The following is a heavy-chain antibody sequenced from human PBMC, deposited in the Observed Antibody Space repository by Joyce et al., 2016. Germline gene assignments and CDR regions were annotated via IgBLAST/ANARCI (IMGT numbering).Heavy chain of an antibody. D-gene: IGHD3-10*01. V-gene: IGHV4-61*01. CDR2: IDDSETT. CDR3: ATSLPSRVGGFQFFGMDV. J-gene: IGHJ6*02. CDR1: GDSFSDTSYY. Sequence: HLQESGPGLVKPSETLSLTCTISGDSFSDTSYYWTWIRQPPGKGLGWLGFIDDSETTHYNPSRGGLLSISAGAAKKQFSLRLTSVTSADTAVYYCATSLPSRVGGFQFFGMDVWGQGTTVIVS.